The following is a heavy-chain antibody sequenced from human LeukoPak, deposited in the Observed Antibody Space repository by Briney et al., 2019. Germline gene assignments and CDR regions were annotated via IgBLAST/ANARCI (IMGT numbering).Heavy chain of an antibody. CDR1: GGSFSGYF. D-gene: IGHD3-3*01. CDR2: INQSGST. J-gene: IGHJ5*02. Sequence: PSETLSLTCAVYGGSFSGYFWSWIRQPPGKGLEGIGEINQSGSTNYNPSLKSRVTISVDTSKNQFSLKLSSVTAADTAVYYCARGLGIFGVSWFDPWGQGTLVTVSS. V-gene: IGHV4-34*01. CDR3: ARGLGIFGVSWFDP.